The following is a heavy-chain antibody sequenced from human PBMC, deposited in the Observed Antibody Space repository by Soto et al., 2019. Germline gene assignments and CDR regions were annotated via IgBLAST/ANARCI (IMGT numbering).Heavy chain of an antibody. Sequence: SLTCTVSGGSISSYYWNWIRQPPGKGLEWIGYIYYSGSTKYNPSLKSRVTISVDTSKNQFSLKLSSVTAADTAVYYCARDRLANWFDPWGQGTLVTVSS. D-gene: IGHD3-9*01. CDR3: ARDRLANWFDP. CDR1: GGSISSYY. CDR2: IYYSGST. J-gene: IGHJ5*02. V-gene: IGHV4-59*01.